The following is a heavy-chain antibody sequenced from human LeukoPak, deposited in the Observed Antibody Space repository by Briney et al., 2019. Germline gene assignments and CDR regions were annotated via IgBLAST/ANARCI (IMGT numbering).Heavy chain of an antibody. J-gene: IGHJ4*02. CDR2: ISASGDRT. Sequence: GGSLRLSCAASGFTFSSYAMSWVRQAPGRGLEWVSAISASGDRTYYADSVKGRFTISRDNSKNTLYPQMNSLRAEDTAVYYCAKDQYGGNPQYYFDYWGQGTLVTVSS. CDR1: GFTFSSYA. CDR3: AKDQYGGNPQYYFDY. D-gene: IGHD4-23*01. V-gene: IGHV3-23*01.